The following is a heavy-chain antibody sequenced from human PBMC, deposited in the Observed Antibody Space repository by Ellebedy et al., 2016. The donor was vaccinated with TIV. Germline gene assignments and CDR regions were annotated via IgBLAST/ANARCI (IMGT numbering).Heavy chain of an antibody. CDR3: ARDLTADEVV. Sequence: SLKISXAASGFTFDDYAMHWVRQAPGKGLEWVSGISWNSGSIGYADSVKGRFTISRDNSKNTLYLQMNSLRAEDTAVYYCARDLTADEVVWGQGTLVTVSS. CDR2: ISWNSGSI. V-gene: IGHV3-9*01. J-gene: IGHJ4*02. D-gene: IGHD3-22*01. CDR1: GFTFDDYA.